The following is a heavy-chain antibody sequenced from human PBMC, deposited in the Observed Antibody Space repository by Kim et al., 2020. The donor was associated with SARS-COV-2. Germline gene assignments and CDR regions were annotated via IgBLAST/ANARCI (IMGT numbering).Heavy chain of an antibody. CDR3: AKDIVGYGSGFYY. J-gene: IGHJ4*02. D-gene: IGHD3-10*01. CDR2: ISWNSGSI. CDR1: GFTFDDYA. V-gene: IGHV3-9*01. Sequence: GGSLRLSCAASGFTFDDYAMHWVRQAPGKGLEWVSGISWNSGSIGYADSVKGRFTISRDNAKNSLYLQMNSLRAEDTALYYCAKDIVGYGSGFYYWGQGTLVTVSS.